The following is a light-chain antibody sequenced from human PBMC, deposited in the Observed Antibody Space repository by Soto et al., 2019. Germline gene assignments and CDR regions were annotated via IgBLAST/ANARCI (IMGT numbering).Light chain of an antibody. CDR3: SSYTSSSTLV. CDR2: EVS. Sequence: QSALTQPASVSGSPGQSITISCTGTSRDVGGYNYVSWYQQHPGKAPELMIYEVSNRPSGVSNRFSGSKSGNTASLTISGLQAEDEADYYCSSYTSSSTLVFGGGTELTVL. V-gene: IGLV2-14*01. J-gene: IGLJ2*01. CDR1: SRDVGGYNY.